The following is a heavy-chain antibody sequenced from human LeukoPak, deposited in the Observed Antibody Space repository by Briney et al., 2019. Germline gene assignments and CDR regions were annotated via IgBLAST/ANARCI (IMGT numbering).Heavy chain of an antibody. CDR2: MYYRGST. J-gene: IGHJ4*02. V-gene: IGHV4-59*01. Sequence: WETLALTCTVSGFSISSYYWSWIRQPPGKGLEGIAYMYYRGSTNYNPSLKSRVNISVDKSKKQFSLKLSCVNAADTAVYYCARDDGYNFWCFAYWGQGTLVTVSS. CDR3: ARDDGYNFWCFAY. CDR1: GFSISSYY. D-gene: IGHD5-24*01.